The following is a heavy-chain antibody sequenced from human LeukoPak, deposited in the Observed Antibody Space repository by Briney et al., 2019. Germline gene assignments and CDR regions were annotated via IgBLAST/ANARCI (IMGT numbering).Heavy chain of an antibody. Sequence: GGSLRLSCTASGFTFGDYAMSWVRQAPGKGLEWVGFIRSKAYGGTTEYAASVKGRFTISRDDSKSIAYLQINSLKTEDTAVYYCTRDGTSVASDAFDIWGQGTMVTVSS. CDR3: TRDGTSVASDAFDI. J-gene: IGHJ3*02. V-gene: IGHV3-49*04. CDR1: GFTFGDYA. D-gene: IGHD6-19*01. CDR2: IRSKAYGGTT.